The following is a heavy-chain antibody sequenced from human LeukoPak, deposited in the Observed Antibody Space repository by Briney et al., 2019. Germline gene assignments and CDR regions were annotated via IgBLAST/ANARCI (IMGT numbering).Heavy chain of an antibody. D-gene: IGHD3-9*01. CDR3: ASARDDILTGYWFDP. CDR2: IYHSGST. CDR1: GYSISSGYY. J-gene: IGHJ5*02. Sequence: PSETLSLTCAVSGYSISSGYYWGWIRQPPGKGLEWIGSIYHSGSTYYNPSLKSRVTISVDTSKNQFSLKLSSVTAADTAVYYCASARDDILTGYWFDPWGQGTLVTVSS. V-gene: IGHV4-38-2*01.